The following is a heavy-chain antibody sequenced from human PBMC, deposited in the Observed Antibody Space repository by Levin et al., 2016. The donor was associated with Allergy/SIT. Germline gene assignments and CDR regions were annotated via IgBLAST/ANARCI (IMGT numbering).Heavy chain of an antibody. D-gene: IGHD3-10*01. V-gene: IGHV3-53*05. CDR1: GFTVSSNY. Sequence: GGSLRLSCAASGFTVSSNYMSWVRQAPGKGLEWVSVIYSGGSTYYADSVKGRFTISRDNSKNTLYLQMNSLRAEDTAVYYCAKAHGYRMVRGLIDVWGQGTTVTVSS. J-gene: IGHJ6*02. CDR2: IYSGGST. CDR3: AKAHGYRMVRGLIDV.